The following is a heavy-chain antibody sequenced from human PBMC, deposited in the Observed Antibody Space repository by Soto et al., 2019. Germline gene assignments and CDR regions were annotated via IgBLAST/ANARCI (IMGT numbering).Heavy chain of an antibody. CDR3: ARRYYYGSGSYYRRTLGHHWFDP. Sequence: SETLSLTCAVYGGSFSGYYWSWIRQPPGKGLEWIGEINHSGSTNYNPSLKSRVTISVDTSKNQFSLKLSSVTAADTAVYYCARRYYYGSGSYYRRTLGHHWFDPWGQGTLVTVSS. V-gene: IGHV4-34*01. J-gene: IGHJ5*02. CDR1: GGSFSGYY. D-gene: IGHD3-10*01. CDR2: INHSGST.